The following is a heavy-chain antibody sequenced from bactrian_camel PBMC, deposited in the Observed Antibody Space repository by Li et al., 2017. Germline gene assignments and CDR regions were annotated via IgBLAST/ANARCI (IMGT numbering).Heavy chain of an antibody. CDR3: AADTHGWRGSYCRSTLFGY. CDR1: GYTIRRYA. J-gene: IGHJ6*01. CDR2: IYTVGDNA. V-gene: IGHV3S31*01. Sequence: VQLVESGGGSVQAGGSLRLSCAASGYTIRRYAVAWFRQAPGEEREGVGFIYTVGDNAYYNKPVEGRFTISHDNAKNTVYLQMNSLKPEDTAVYYCAADTHGWRGSYCRSTLFGYWGQGTQVTVS. D-gene: IGHD2*01.